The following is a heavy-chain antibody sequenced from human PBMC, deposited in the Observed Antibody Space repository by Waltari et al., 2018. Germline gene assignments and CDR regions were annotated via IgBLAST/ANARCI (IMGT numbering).Heavy chain of an antibody. V-gene: IGHV3-30*03. J-gene: IGHJ4*02. CDR2: ILSDGSNE. Sequence: QLVGSGGGVVQPGGSLRLSCAASGFPFRTYGMHWVRQSPGKGLEWVAVILSDGSNEYYADSVKGRFTISRDNSKNTLYLQMNSLRVQDTAVYYCARGSYSSGCDFWGQGTQVTVSS. CDR1: GFPFRTYG. CDR3: ARGSYSSGCDF. D-gene: IGHD6-19*01.